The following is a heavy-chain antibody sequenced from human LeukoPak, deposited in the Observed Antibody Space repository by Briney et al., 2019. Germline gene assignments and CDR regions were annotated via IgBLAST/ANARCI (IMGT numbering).Heavy chain of an antibody. D-gene: IGHD3-16*01. Sequence: GGSLRLSCAASGFTFSSFAMTWVRQAPGKGLEWVSSITGSHGRSYNTDSVKGRFTISRDNSQNTLYLQMSNLRAEDTAVYYCTKDPNGDYVGAFAPWGQGTLVTVSS. V-gene: IGHV3-23*01. CDR2: ITGSHGRS. CDR3: TKDPNGDYVGAFAP. J-gene: IGHJ5*02. CDR1: GFTFSSFA.